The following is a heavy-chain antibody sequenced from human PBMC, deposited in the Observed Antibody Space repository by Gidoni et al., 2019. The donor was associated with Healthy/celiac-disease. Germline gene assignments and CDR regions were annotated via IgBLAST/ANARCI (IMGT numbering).Heavy chain of an antibody. J-gene: IGHJ1*01. V-gene: IGHV3-23*01. CDR3: ATRNSSSFYDLHAEYFQH. CDR2: ISGSGGST. CDR1: GFTFISYA. Sequence: EVQLLESGGGLVQPGGSLRLSCAASGFTFISYAMSWVRQAPGKGLEWVSAISGSGGSTYYADSVKGRFTISRDNSKNTLYLKMNSLRAEDTAVYYCATRNSSSFYDLHAEYFQHWGQGTLVTVSS. D-gene: IGHD6-13*01.